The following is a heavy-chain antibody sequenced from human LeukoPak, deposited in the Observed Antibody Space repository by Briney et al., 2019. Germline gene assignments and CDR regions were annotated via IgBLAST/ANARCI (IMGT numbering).Heavy chain of an antibody. J-gene: IGHJ3*02. CDR1: GGSMSRTSYY. V-gene: IGHV4-39*01. CDR2: IYYSGST. Sequence: SETLSLTCTVSGGSMSRTSYYWSWIRQPPGKGLEWIGSIYYSGSTYYNPSLKSRVTISVDTSKNQFSLKLTSVTAADTAVYYCARGDSSAYADGFDIWGQGTMVTVSS. D-gene: IGHD3-22*01. CDR3: ARGDSSAYADGFDI.